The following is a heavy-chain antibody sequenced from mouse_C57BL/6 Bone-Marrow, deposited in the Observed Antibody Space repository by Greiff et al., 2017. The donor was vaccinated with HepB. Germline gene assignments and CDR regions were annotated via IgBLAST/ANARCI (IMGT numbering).Heavy chain of an antibody. J-gene: IGHJ4*01. D-gene: IGHD1-1*01. CDR1: GYTFTSYW. Sequence: QVQLQQPGAELVKPGASVKLSCKASGYTFTSYWMHWVKQRPGQGLEWIGMIHPNSGSTNYNEKFKSKATLTVDKSSSTAYMQLSSLTSEDSAVYYCGRECGSSYEDAMDYWGQGTSVTVSS. CDR3: GRECGSSYEDAMDY. V-gene: IGHV1-64*01. CDR2: IHPNSGST.